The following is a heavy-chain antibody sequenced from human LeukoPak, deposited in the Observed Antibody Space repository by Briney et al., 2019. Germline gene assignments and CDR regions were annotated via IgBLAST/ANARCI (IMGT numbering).Heavy chain of an antibody. Sequence: PGGSLRLSCTASGFTFSNYAMSWVRQAPGKGLEWVSSISTSGGYIFYADSVKGRFTMSRDNAANSQYLQMNSLRAEDTAVYYCARDLVLSRSVGASEKVDYWGQGTLVTVSS. CDR3: ARDLVLSRSVGASEKVDY. V-gene: IGHV3-21*01. J-gene: IGHJ4*02. CDR1: GFTFSNYA. D-gene: IGHD1-26*01. CDR2: ISTSGGYI.